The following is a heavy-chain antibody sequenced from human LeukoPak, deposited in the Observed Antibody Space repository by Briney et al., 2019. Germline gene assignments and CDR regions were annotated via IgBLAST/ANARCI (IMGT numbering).Heavy chain of an antibody. CDR2: IRYGGSGK. J-gene: IGHJ4*02. Sequence: YGXSXVRQAXGXGLXXXAFIRYGGSGKYYGDSVRGRFTISRXXXKKTVHMQMNRLRDEDTAVYYXXXXXSIAAAGEFGSWGQGTLVTVSS. CDR3: XXXXSIAAAGEFGS. V-gene: IGHV3-30*02. D-gene: IGHD6-13*01. CDR1: YG.